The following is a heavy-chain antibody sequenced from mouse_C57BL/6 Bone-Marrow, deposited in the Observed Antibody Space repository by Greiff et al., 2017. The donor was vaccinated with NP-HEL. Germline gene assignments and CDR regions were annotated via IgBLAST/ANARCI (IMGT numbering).Heavy chain of an antibody. J-gene: IGHJ1*03. CDR1: GYSITSDY. V-gene: IGHV3-8*01. Sequence: DVKLQESGPGLAKPSQTLSLTCSVTGYSITSDYWNWIRKFPGDKLEYMGYISYSGSTYYNPSLKSRISITRDTSKNQYYLQLNSVTTEDTATYYCARSDTTVVAPRYFDVWGTGTTVTVSS. D-gene: IGHD1-1*01. CDR3: ARSDTTVVAPRYFDV. CDR2: ISYSGST.